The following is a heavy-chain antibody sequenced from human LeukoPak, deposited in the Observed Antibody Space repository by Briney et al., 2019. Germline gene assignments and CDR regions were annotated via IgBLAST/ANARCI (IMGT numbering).Heavy chain of an antibody. V-gene: IGHV4-39*07. D-gene: IGHD2-2*01. CDR2: TYYSGST. Sequence: SETLSLTCAVSGGSISSSSNYWGWIRQPPGKGLEWIGSTYYSGSTYYNPSLKSRVTISVDTSKNQFSLKLSSVTAADTAVYYCARAPFVVVPAAYFDYWGQGTLVTVSS. CDR1: GGSISSSSNY. CDR3: ARAPFVVVPAAYFDY. J-gene: IGHJ4*02.